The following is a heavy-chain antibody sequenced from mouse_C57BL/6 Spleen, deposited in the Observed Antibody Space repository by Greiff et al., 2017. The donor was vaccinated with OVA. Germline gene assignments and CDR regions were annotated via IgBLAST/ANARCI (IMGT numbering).Heavy chain of an antibody. CDR1: GYTFTDYY. V-gene: IGHV1-26*01. J-gene: IGHJ4*01. D-gene: IGHD1-1*01. Sequence: VQLQQSGPELVKPGASVKISCKASGYTFTDYYMNWVKQSHGKGLEWIGDINPNNGGTSYNQKFKGKATLTVDKSSSTAYMELRSLTSEDSAVYYCARSRRLLLLDYWGQGTSVTVSS. CDR3: ARSRRLLLLDY. CDR2: INPNNGGT.